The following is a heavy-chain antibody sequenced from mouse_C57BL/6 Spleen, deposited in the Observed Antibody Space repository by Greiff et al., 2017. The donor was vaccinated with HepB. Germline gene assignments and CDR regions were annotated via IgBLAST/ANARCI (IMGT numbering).Heavy chain of an antibody. J-gene: IGHJ2*01. D-gene: IGHD2-10*01. CDR1: GYTFTSYW. V-gene: IGHV1-61*01. CDR2: IYPSDSET. Sequence: QVQLQQPGAELVRPGSSVKLSCKASGYTFTSYWMDWVKQRPGQGLEWIGNIYPSDSETHYNQKFKDKATLTVDKSSSTAYMQLSSLTSEDSAVYYCASTYYGNGRNWDLYYFDYWGQGTTLTVSS. CDR3: ASTYYGNGRNWDLYYFDY.